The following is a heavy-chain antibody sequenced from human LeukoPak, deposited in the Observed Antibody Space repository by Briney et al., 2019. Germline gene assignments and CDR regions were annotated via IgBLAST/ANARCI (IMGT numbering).Heavy chain of an antibody. Sequence: SETLSLTCTVSGGSISSYYWSWIRQPPGKGLEWIGYFSYTGSTNYNPSLRSRVTLSVDTSKNQFSLKLSSVTAADTAVYYCARVRTGVGFDYWGQGTLVTVSS. CDR1: GGSISSYY. V-gene: IGHV4-59*01. D-gene: IGHD1-14*01. CDR3: ARVRTGVGFDY. CDR2: FSYTGST. J-gene: IGHJ4*02.